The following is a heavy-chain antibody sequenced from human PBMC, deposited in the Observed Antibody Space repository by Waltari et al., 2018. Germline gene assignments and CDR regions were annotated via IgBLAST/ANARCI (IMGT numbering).Heavy chain of an antibody. CDR3: TKRTALDGMDV. CDR2: IYYTGTT. D-gene: IGHD5-18*01. Sequence: QLQLQESGRGLVKPSETLSLTCSVSGGSISSSSYFWGWTRQPPGEGLEGFGSIYYTGTTNYNPSFGSRLPISIDTSKNQVSLKLTSVTAADTAVYYCTKRTALDGMDVWGQGATVTVSS. J-gene: IGHJ6*02. CDR1: GGSISSSSYF. V-gene: IGHV4-39*01.